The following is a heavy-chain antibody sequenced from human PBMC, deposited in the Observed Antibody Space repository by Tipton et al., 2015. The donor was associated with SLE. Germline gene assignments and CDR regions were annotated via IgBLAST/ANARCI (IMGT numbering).Heavy chain of an antibody. CDR3: ARDLGSTSQGGWFDP. CDR1: GGTFSSYA. D-gene: IGHD2-2*01. J-gene: IGHJ5*02. CDR2: IIPIFGTA. V-gene: IGHV1-69*05. Sequence: QSGPEVKKPGSSVKVSCKASGGTFSSYAISWVRQAPGQGLEWMRRIIPIFGTANYAQKLQGRVTMTTDTSTSTAYMELRSLRSDDTAVYYCARDLGSTSQGGWFDPWGQGTLVTVSS.